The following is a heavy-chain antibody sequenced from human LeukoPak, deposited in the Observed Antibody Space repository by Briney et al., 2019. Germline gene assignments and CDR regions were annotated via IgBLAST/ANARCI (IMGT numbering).Heavy chain of an antibody. D-gene: IGHD2-8*01. Sequence: SQTLSLTCAISGDSVSNNIAAWTWIRQSPSRGLEWLGRTYYRSKWYSDSPLSVRSRITVNPDTSKNQFSLQLNSVTPEDTAVYYCASANFQHWGQGTLVTVSS. CDR2: TYYRSKWYS. CDR1: GDSVSNNIAA. V-gene: IGHV6-1*01. J-gene: IGHJ1*01. CDR3: ASANFQH.